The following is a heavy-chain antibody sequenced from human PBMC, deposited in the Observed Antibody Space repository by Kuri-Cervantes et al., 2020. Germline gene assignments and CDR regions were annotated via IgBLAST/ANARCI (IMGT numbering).Heavy chain of an antibody. CDR2: IQYNGNTK. CDR1: GFDFSGRG. J-gene: IGHJ3*02. D-gene: IGHD3-10*01. Sequence: GGSLRLSCTASGFDFSGRGMHWVRQAPGKGLDWVAFIQYNGNTKFYTDSVKGRFTIFRDNSKNTLYLQMNSLRPEDTALYYCARDRDYNSGTYWKIDAFDIWGQGTMVTVSS. CDR3: ARDRDYNSGTYWKIDAFDI. V-gene: IGHV3-30*02.